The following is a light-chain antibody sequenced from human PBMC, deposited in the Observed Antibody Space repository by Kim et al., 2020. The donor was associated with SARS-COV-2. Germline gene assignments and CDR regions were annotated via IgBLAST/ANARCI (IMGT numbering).Light chain of an antibody. V-gene: IGLV3-1*01. J-gene: IGLJ3*02. Sequence: SYELTQPPSVSVSPGQAASITGSGDKLGDKYASWYQQTPGQSPVLVIHQDNKRPSGIPERFSGSNSGNTATLTISGTQPMDEADYYCQAWDSSVWVFGGGTQLTVL. CDR1: KLGDKY. CDR2: QDN. CDR3: QAWDSSVWV.